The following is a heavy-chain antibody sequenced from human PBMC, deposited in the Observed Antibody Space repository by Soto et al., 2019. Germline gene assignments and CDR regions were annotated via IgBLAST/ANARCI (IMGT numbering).Heavy chain of an antibody. V-gene: IGHV1-18*04. Sequence: QVQLVQSGAEVKKPGASVKISCKASGYTFTSYGISWVRQAPGQGLEWMGWISAYNGNTNYAQKLQGRVTMTTDTSTSTAYMELRSLRSDDTAVYYCARGLVLLWFGEMENYFDYWGQGTLVTVSS. J-gene: IGHJ4*02. CDR2: ISAYNGNT. CDR1: GYTFTSYG. CDR3: ARGLVLLWFGEMENYFDY. D-gene: IGHD3-10*01.